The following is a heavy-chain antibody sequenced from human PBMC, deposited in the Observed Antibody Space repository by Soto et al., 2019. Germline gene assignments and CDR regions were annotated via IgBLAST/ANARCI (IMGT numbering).Heavy chain of an antibody. CDR1: GFTFSSYA. Sequence: QVPLVESGGGVVQPGRSLRLSCAASGFTFSSYAMHWVRQAPGKGLEWVAVISYDGSNKYYADSVKGRFTISRDNSKNTLYLQMNSLRAEDTAVYYCARDLYSSGWYRGAFDYWGQGTLVTVSS. V-gene: IGHV3-30-3*01. D-gene: IGHD6-19*01. J-gene: IGHJ4*02. CDR2: ISYDGSNK. CDR3: ARDLYSSGWYRGAFDY.